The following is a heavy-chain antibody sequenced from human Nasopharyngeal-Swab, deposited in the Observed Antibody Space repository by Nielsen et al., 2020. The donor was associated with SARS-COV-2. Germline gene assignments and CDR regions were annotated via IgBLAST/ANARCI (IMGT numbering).Heavy chain of an antibody. D-gene: IGHD2-2*01. V-gene: IGHV4-39*01. Sequence: RQAPGKGLEWIGSIYYSGSTYYNPSLKSRVTISVDTSKNQFSLKLSSVTAADTAVYYCARPNTPEDIVVVPAAIAFDIWGQGTMVTASS. CDR2: IYYSGST. CDR3: ARPNTPEDIVVVPAAIAFDI. J-gene: IGHJ3*02.